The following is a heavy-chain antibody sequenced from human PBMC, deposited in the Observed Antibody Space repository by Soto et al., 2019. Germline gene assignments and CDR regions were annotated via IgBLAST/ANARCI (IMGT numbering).Heavy chain of an antibody. D-gene: IGHD6-13*01. CDR2: IKSKTDGGTT. Sequence: GGSLRLSCAASGFTFSNAWMSWVRQAPGKGLEWVGRIKSKTDGGTTDYAAPVKGRFTISRDDSKNTLYLQMNSLKTEDTAVYYCTTDVDRGSSSWYYYYYYMDVWGKGTTVTVSS. V-gene: IGHV3-15*01. CDR1: GFTFSNAW. J-gene: IGHJ6*03. CDR3: TTDVDRGSSSWYYYYYYMDV.